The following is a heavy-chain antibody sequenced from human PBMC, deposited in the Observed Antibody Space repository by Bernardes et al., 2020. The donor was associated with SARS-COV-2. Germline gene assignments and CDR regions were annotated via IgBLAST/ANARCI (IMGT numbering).Heavy chain of an antibody. CDR1: GFSSGSYT. CDR3: ARVIQNGYAYFGY. Sequence: VGSLILSCAASGFSSGSYTMHWVRQAPGQELVWVSRINGDGTTTYADSVKGRFTISRDHAKNTVYLQANSLRAEDTAVYYCARVIQNGYAYFGYWGQGTLVTVSS. J-gene: IGHJ4*02. V-gene: IGHV3-74*01. D-gene: IGHD5-18*01. CDR2: INGDGTT.